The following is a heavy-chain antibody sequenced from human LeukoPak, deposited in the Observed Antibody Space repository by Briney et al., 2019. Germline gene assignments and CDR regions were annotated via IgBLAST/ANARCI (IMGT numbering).Heavy chain of an antibody. D-gene: IGHD6-19*01. CDR3: VKGLRYTSGWWDY. CDR1: GFTFSSYA. CDR2: ISVSGDST. Sequence: GGSLRLSCAASGFTFSSYAMSWVRQAPGKGLEWVSGISVSGDSTYYADSVKGRFTISRDNSRNTLYVKMSSLRAEDTAVYYCVKGLRYTSGWWDYWGQGTLVTVSS. V-gene: IGHV3-23*01. J-gene: IGHJ4*02.